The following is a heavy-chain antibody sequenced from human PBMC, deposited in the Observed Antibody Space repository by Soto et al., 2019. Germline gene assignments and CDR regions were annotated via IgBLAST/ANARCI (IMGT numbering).Heavy chain of an antibody. D-gene: IGHD2-15*01. CDR3: AKDPLLGYCSGGSCLSGMDV. V-gene: IGHV3-30*18. CDR2: ISYDGSNK. J-gene: IGHJ6*02. CDR1: GFTFSSYG. Sequence: GGSLRLSCAASGFTFSSYGMHWVRQAPGKGLEWVAVISYDGSNKYYADSVKGRFTISRDNSKNTLYLQMNSLRAEDMAVYYCAKDPLLGYCSGGSCLSGMDVWGQGTTVTVSS.